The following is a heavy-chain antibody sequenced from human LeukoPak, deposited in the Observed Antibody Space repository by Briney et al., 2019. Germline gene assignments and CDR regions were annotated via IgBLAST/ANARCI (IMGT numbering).Heavy chain of an antibody. V-gene: IGHV4-34*01. J-gene: IGHJ4*02. Sequence: SETLSLTCAVYGGSFSGYYWSWIRQPPGKGLEWIGEINHSGSTNYNPSLKSRVTISVDTSKNQFSLKLSSVTAADTAVYYCARDTVGKIAAAGTGRFDYWGQGTLVTVSS. CDR3: ARDTVGKIAAAGTGRFDY. CDR1: GGSFSGYY. CDR2: INHSGST. D-gene: IGHD6-13*01.